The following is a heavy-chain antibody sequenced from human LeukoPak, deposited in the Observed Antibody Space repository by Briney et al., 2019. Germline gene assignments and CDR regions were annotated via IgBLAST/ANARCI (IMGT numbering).Heavy chain of an antibody. V-gene: IGHV4-59*01. CDR3: ARMGAVAGGGGTFDY. Sequence: SETLSLTCTVSGGSISSYYWSWIRQPPGKGLEWIGYIYYSGSTNYNPSLKSRVTISVDTSKNQFSLKLSSVTAADTAVYYCARMGAVAGGGGTFDYWGQGTLVTVSS. D-gene: IGHD6-19*01. CDR2: IYYSGST. J-gene: IGHJ4*02. CDR1: GGSISSYY.